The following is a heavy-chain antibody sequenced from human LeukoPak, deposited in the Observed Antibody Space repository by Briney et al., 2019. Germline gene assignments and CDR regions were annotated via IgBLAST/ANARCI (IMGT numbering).Heavy chain of an antibody. D-gene: IGHD1-26*01. CDR2: IWYDGSNK. J-gene: IGHJ2*01. V-gene: IGHV3-33*01. CDR1: GFTFSSYG. Sequence: GGSLRLSCAASGFTFSSYGMHWVRQAPGKGLEWVAVIWYDGSNKYYADSVKGRFTISRDNSKNTLYLQMNSLRAEDTAVYYCARDQGGTVPDWYFDLWGRGTLVTVSS. CDR3: ARDQGGTVPDWYFDL.